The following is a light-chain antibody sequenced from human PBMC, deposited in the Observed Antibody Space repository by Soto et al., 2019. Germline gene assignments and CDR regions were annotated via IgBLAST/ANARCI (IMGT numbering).Light chain of an antibody. V-gene: IGKV1-5*03. J-gene: IGKJ3*01. CDR2: KAS. Sequence: DIQMTQAPSTLSASSGDRLSITGRASQRINNWLAWYQQKPGKAPKLLSYKASSLQSEVPSRFSGSASGPEFNLTISSLQPDDFATYYFQQYHSYPFTLGPGTQVDIK. CDR3: QQYHSYPFT. CDR1: QRINNW.